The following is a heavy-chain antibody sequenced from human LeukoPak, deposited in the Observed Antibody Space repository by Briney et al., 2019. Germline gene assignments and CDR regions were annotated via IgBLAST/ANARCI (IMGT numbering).Heavy chain of an antibody. CDR3: AKATGGHSGSYPL. J-gene: IGHJ4*02. V-gene: IGHV3-23*01. CDR2: ISGSGGST. Sequence: GGSLRLSCAASGFTFSGFAMSWVRQAPGKGLEWVSAISGSGGSTYYADSVKGRFTISRDNSKNTLYLQMNSLRAEDTAVYYCAKATGGHSGSYPLWGQGTLVTVSS. CDR1: GFTFSGFA. D-gene: IGHD3-10*01.